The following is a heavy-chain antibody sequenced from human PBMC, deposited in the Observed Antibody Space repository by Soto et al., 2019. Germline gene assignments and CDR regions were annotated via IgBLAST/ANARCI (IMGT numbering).Heavy chain of an antibody. Sequence: SETLSLTCTVSGGSISSSSYYWGWIRQPPGKGLEWIGSIYYSGYTYYNPSLKSRVTVSVDTSKNQFSLKLSSVTAADTAVYYCARHNGPLYVGYYYDMDVWGQGTTVT. J-gene: IGHJ6*02. CDR2: IYYSGYT. V-gene: IGHV4-39*01. CDR3: ARHNGPLYVGYYYDMDV. CDR1: GGSISSSSYY. D-gene: IGHD3-16*01.